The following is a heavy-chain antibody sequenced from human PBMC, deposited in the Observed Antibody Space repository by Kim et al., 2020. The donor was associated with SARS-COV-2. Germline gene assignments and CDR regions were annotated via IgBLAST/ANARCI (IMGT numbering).Heavy chain of an antibody. D-gene: IGHD1-26*01. J-gene: IGHJ6*02. CDR2: ISNSGDTT. V-gene: IGHV3-23*01. Sequence: GGSLRLSCAASGFTFSSYVMTWVRQAPGKGLEWVSAISNSGDTTYYADSVKGRFTISRDNSKNTLYLQMNSLRAEDTAVYYCANSGIVGWGQGTTVTVSS. CDR3: ANSGIVG. CDR1: GFTFSSYV.